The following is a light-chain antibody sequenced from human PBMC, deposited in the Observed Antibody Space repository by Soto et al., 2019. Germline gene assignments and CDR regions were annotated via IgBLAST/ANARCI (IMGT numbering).Light chain of an antibody. CDR3: QQYGSSPLIS. J-gene: IGKJ5*01. CDR2: GAS. Sequence: EIVLTQSPGTLSLSPGESATLSCRASQTVIITYLTWYQQKPGQAPRLLIFGASKRATGIPDRFSGSGSGRDFTLTISGLEPEDFAVYYCQQYGSSPLISFGQGTRLETK. CDR1: QTVIITY. V-gene: IGKV3-20*01.